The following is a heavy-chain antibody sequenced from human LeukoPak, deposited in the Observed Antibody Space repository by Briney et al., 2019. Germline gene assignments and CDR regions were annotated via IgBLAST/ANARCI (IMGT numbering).Heavy chain of an antibody. V-gene: IGHV3-11*06. CDR1: GFTFSDYY. CDR3: ARDSEYCTGGTCRLDY. Sequence: GGSLRLSCAASGFTFSDYYMSWIRQAPGKGLEWVSYISSSSSYTNYADSVKGRFTISRDNAKNTLYLQMNSLRAEDTAIYYCARDSEYCTGGTCRLDYWGQGTLVTVSS. D-gene: IGHD2-15*01. CDR2: ISSSSSYT. J-gene: IGHJ4*02.